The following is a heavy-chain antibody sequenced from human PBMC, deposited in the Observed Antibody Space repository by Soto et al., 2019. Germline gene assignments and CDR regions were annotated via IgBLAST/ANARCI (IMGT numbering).Heavy chain of an antibody. CDR3: ARGSFWSGYLRSNWFDP. Sequence: ASVKVSCKVSGYTLTELSMHWVRQAPGKGLEWMGGFDPEDGETIYAQKFQGRVTMTEDTSTDTAYMELSSLRSEDTAVYYCARGSFWSGYLRSNWFDPWGQGTLVTVSS. CDR2: FDPEDGET. V-gene: IGHV1-24*01. J-gene: IGHJ5*02. D-gene: IGHD3-3*01. CDR1: GYTLTELS.